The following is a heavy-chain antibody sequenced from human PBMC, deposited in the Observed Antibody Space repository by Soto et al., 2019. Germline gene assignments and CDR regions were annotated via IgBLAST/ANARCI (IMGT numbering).Heavy chain of an antibody. CDR1: GNTFSSYD. J-gene: IGHJ4*02. CDR3: TREKPGTSDPFDS. V-gene: IGHV1-8*01. CDR2: MSPKDGNT. Sequence: WASVKVSCKASGNTFSSYDINWVRQAAEQGLEWMGWMSPKDGNTGSAQKFQGRVTMTRDPSISTAYMELSSLRSDDTAVYYCTREKPGTSDPFDSWGQGTLVTVSS.